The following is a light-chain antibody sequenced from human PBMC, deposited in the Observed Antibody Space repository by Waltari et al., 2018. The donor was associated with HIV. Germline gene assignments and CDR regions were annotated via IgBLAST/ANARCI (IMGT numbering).Light chain of an antibody. Sequence: QSVLTQPPSVSGTPGQRVSISCSGSPFNIGNNYAFWYQQFQGAAPRLLIDRQNPRPSGVPDRFSVSKSGTAASLAISGLRAEDEADFYCAAWDDSLSGWVFGGGTKLTVL. CDR3: AAWDDSLSGWV. J-gene: IGLJ2*01. V-gene: IGLV1-47*01. CDR2: RQN. CDR1: PFNIGNNY.